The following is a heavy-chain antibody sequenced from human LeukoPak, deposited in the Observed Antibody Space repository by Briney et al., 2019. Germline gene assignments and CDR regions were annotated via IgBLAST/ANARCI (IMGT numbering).Heavy chain of an antibody. Sequence: GGSLRLSCAASGFTFSSCAMHWVRQAPGKGLEWVTVISYDGSNKYYADSVKGRFTISRDNSKNTLYLQMTSLRAEDTALYYCAKGDGYYGMDVWGQGTTVTVSS. V-gene: IGHV3-30-3*01. J-gene: IGHJ6*02. CDR3: AKGDGYYGMDV. D-gene: IGHD2-8*01. CDR1: GFTFSSCA. CDR2: ISYDGSNK.